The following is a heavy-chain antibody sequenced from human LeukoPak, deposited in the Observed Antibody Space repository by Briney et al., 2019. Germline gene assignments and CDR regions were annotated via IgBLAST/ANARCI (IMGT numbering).Heavy chain of an antibody. J-gene: IGHJ5*02. CDR3: GKGSTGWSRDP. V-gene: IGHV1-18*01. D-gene: IGHD6-19*01. CDR1: GYTFTERG. CDR2: ISATSGNT. Sequence: ASVKVSCKASGYTFTERGISWMRHVPGQGLEWMGWISATSGNTYYAQTFQDRVTMTTDASTSTAYMELRDLTADDTAVCYCGKGSTGWSRDPWGQGTLVTVSS.